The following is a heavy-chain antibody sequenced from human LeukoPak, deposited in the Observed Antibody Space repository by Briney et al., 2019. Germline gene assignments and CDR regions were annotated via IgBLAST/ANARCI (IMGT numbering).Heavy chain of an antibody. Sequence: GGSLRLSCAASGFTFSSYAMSWVRQAPGKGLEWVSAISGSGGSTYYADSVKGRFTISRDNSKNTLYLPMNSLRAEDTAVYYCAKAEYDFWSGYSRGRAFDIWGQGTMVTVSS. J-gene: IGHJ3*02. V-gene: IGHV3-23*01. CDR2: ISGSGGST. CDR1: GFTFSSYA. D-gene: IGHD3-3*01. CDR3: AKAEYDFWSGYSRGRAFDI.